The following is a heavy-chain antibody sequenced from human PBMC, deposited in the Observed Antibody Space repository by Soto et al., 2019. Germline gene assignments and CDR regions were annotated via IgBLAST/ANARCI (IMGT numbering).Heavy chain of an antibody. D-gene: IGHD3-22*01. J-gene: IGHJ5*02. CDR1: GGSISSGDYY. Sequence: SETLSLTCTVSGGSISSGDYYWSWIRQPPGKGLEWIGYIYYSGSTYYNPSLKSRVTISVDTSKNQFSLKLSSVTAADTAVYYCARAEFSVVTLDNWFDPWGQGTRVTVSS. V-gene: IGHV4-30-4*01. CDR2: IYYSGST. CDR3: ARAEFSVVTLDNWFDP.